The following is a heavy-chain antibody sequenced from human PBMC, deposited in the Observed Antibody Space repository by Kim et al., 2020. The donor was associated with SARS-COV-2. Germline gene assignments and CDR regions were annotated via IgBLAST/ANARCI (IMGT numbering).Heavy chain of an antibody. D-gene: IGHD2-15*01. CDR1: GYTFTSYG. CDR3: ARVPGADIVVVVAATPEFSGMDV. V-gene: IGHV1-18*01. Sequence: ASVKVSCKASGYTFTSYGISWVRQAPGQGLEWMGWISAYNGNTNYAQKLQGRVTMTTDTSTSTAYMELRSLRSDDTAVYYCARVPGADIVVVVAATPEFSGMDVWGQGTTVTVSS. CDR2: ISAYNGNT. J-gene: IGHJ6*02.